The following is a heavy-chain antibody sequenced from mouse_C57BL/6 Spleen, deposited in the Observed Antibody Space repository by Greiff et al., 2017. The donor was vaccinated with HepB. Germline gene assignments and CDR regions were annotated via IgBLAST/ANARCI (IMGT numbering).Heavy chain of an antibody. D-gene: IGHD1-1*01. CDR1: GFNIKDDY. J-gene: IGHJ2*01. CDR2: IDPENGDT. V-gene: IGHV14-4*01. CDR3: TTSSYYGSSYDY. Sequence: EVKLVESGAELVRPGASVKLSCTASGFNIKDDYMHWVKQRPEQGLEWIGWIDPENGDTEYASKFQGKATITADTSSNTAYLQLSSLTSEDTAVYYCTTSSYYGSSYDYWGQGTTLTVSS.